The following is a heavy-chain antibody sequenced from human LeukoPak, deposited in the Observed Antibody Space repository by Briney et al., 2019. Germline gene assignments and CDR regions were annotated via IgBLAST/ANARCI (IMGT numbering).Heavy chain of an antibody. CDR3: AKDPAARPLRLITDDAFDI. V-gene: IGHV3-30*02. CDR2: IRYDGSNT. Sequence: GGSLRLSSAASGFTFSSYGMHWVRQAPGKGLEWVSFIRYDGSNTFYADSVQGRFTISRDNSKNTLYLQMNSLRTEDTAVYYCAKDPAARPLRLITDDAFDIWGQGTMVTVSS. D-gene: IGHD2-21*02. J-gene: IGHJ3*02. CDR1: GFTFSSYG.